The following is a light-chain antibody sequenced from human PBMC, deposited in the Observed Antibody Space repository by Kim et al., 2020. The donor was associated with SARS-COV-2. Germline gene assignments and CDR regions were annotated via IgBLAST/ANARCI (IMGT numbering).Light chain of an antibody. CDR2: DVS. V-gene: IGLV2-14*04. CDR3: TAYTTSSSWV. CDR1: SSDVGGYDY. J-gene: IGLJ3*02. Sequence: GQSIALSCTGTSSDVGGYDYVSWFQQHPGKVPKLMIYDVSKRPSGVSNRFSGSKSGNTASLTISGLQAEDEADYYCTAYTTSSSWVFGGGTQLTVL.